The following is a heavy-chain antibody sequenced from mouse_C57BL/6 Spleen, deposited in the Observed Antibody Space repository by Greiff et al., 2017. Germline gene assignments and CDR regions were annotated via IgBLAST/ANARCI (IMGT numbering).Heavy chain of an antibody. V-gene: IGHV1-26*01. D-gene: IGHD1-1*01. CDR1: GYTFTDYY. CDR2: INPNNGGT. J-gene: IGHJ3*01. CDR3: ARRGPYYGSSPAWFAY. Sequence: VQLQQSGPELVKPGASVKISCKASGYTFTDYYMNWVKQSHGKSLEWIGDINPNNGGTSYNQKFKGKATLTVDKSSSTAYMELRSLTSEDSAVYYCARRGPYYGSSPAWFAYWGQGTLVTVSA.